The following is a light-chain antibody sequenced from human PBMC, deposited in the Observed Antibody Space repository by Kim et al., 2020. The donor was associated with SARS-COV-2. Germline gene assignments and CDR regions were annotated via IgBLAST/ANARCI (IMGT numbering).Light chain of an antibody. CDR3: QQYNNWPQT. J-gene: IGKJ1*01. CDR1: QSVRDN. Sequence: VSPGERVILSCRASQSVRDNLAWYQQKPGQSPRLLIYAAYTRANGIPARFSGRGSGTEFSLTITSLQSEDFAVYYCQQYNNWPQTFGQGTKVDIK. CDR2: AAY. V-gene: IGKV3-15*01.